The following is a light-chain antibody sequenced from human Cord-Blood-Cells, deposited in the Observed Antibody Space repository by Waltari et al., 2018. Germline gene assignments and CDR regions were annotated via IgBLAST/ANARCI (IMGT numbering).Light chain of an antibody. V-gene: IGLV2-14*01. CDR3: SSYTSSSTYVV. CDR1: RSDVGGYNF. CDR2: EVS. Sequence: QSALTQPASVSGSPGTSITITCTGTRSDVGGYNFVSRYQQHPGKAPKLMIYEVSNRPSGVSNRFSGSKSGNTASLTISGLQAEDEADYYCSSYTSSSTYVVFGGGTKLTVL. J-gene: IGLJ2*01.